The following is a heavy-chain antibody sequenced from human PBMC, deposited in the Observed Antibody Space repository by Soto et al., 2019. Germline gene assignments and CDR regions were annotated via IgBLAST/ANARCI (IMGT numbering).Heavy chain of an antibody. J-gene: IGHJ3*02. CDR2: ISYDGSNK. D-gene: IGHD5-18*01. CDR1: GFTFSSYG. CDR3: AKGDVDTDAFDI. V-gene: IGHV3-30*18. Sequence: GESLKISCAASGFTFSSYGMHWVRQAPGKGLEWGAVISYDGSNKYYADSVKGRFTISRDNSKNTLYLQMNSLRAEDTAVYYCAKGDVDTDAFDIWGQGTMVTVSS.